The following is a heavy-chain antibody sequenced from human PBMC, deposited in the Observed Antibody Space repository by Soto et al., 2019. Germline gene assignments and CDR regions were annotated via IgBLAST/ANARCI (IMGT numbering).Heavy chain of an antibody. J-gene: IGHJ5*02. Sequence: ASVKVSCKASGYPFNKFGINWVRQAPGQGLELMGWISAYDVKTTYADKFHNRLTMTTDTTTSTAYMELRSLRSDDTAIYYCARDPHDFWTSYWFDPWGHGTLVTCSS. CDR1: GYPFNKFG. D-gene: IGHD3-3*01. CDR2: ISAYDVKT. CDR3: ARDPHDFWTSYWFDP. V-gene: IGHV1-18*01.